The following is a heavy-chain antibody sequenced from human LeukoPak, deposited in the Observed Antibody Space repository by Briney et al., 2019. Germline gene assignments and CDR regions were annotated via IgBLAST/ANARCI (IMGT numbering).Heavy chain of an antibody. V-gene: IGHV3-15*01. Sequence: GGSLRLSCAASGFTFSNVYMSWVRQAPWKGLEWVGLIKTKTHSGTTDYAAPVKGRFTISRDDSKNTLFLQMNSLKTEDTAVYYCATINGDNFPDYWGQGTLVTVSS. J-gene: IGHJ4*02. CDR2: IKTKTHSGTT. CDR1: GFTFSNVY. CDR3: ATINGDNFPDY. D-gene: IGHD4-23*01.